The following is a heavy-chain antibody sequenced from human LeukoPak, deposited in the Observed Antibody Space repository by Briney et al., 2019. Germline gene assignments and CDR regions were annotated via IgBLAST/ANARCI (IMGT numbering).Heavy chain of an antibody. CDR1: GYSISSGYY. CDR2: IYHSGST. J-gene: IGHJ2*01. Sequence: PSETLSLTCAVSGYSISSGYYWGWIRPPPGKGLEWIGSIYHSGSTYYNPSLKSRVTISVDTSKNQFSLKLSSVTAADTAVYYCARLFPKNWYFDLWGRGTLVTVSS. V-gene: IGHV4-38-2*01. CDR3: ARLFPKNWYFDL. D-gene: IGHD3-3*01.